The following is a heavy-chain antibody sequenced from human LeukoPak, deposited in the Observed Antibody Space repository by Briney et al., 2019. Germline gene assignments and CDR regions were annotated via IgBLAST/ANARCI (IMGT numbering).Heavy chain of an antibody. J-gene: IGHJ4*02. V-gene: IGHV3-23*01. CDR3: ARHSRGRWYVFDY. Sequence: GGSLRLSCAASGFTFSSSSMNWVRQAPGKGLEWVSGISGSGGNTYYADSVKGRFTISRDNSNNTLYLQMNSLRAEDTAVYYCARHSRGRWYVFDYWGQGTLVTVSS. CDR1: GFTFSSSS. D-gene: IGHD6-13*01. CDR2: ISGSGGNT.